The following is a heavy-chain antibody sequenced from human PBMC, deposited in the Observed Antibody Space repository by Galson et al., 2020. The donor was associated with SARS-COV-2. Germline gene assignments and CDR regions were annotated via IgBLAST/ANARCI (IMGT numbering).Heavy chain of an antibody. CDR3: AKDKEDTAMDTSPFGAGFDY. V-gene: IGHV3-23*01. CDR1: GFTFSSYA. D-gene: IGHD5-18*01. J-gene: IGHJ4*02. CDR2: ISGSGGST. Sequence: GGSLRLSCAASGFTFSSYAMSWVRQAPGKGLEWVSAISGSGGSTYYADSVKGRFTISRDNSKNTLYLQMNSLRAEDTAVYYCAKDKEDTAMDTSPFGAGFDYWGQGTLVTVSS.